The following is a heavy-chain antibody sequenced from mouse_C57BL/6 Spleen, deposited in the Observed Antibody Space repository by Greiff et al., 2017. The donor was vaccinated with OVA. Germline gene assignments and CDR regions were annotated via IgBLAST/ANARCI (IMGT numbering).Heavy chain of an antibody. Sequence: EVHLVESGGGLVKPGGSLKLSCAASGFTFSSYAMSWVRQTPEKRLEWVATISDGGSYTYYPDNVKGRFTISRDNAKNNLYLQMSHLKSEDTAMYYCAREGDWGLDYWGQGTTLTVSS. D-gene: IGHD4-1*01. J-gene: IGHJ2*01. V-gene: IGHV5-4*01. CDR2: ISDGGSYT. CDR1: GFTFSSYA. CDR3: AREGDWGLDY.